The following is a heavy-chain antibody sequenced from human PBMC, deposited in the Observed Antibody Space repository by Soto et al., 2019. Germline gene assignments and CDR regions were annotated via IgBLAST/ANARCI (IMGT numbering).Heavy chain of an antibody. CDR3: ARAPMVLTRSYFDS. V-gene: IGHV4-59*01. D-gene: IGHD3-22*01. J-gene: IGHJ4*02. CDR2: ISSSGNT. Sequence: TLSLTCTVSDGSISNFYWSWIRQPPGKGLEWIGYISSSGNTNYNPSLKSRVSISVDTSKNQFSLNLTSVTAADMAVYYCARAPMVLTRSYFDSWGQGTTVTV. CDR1: DGSISNFY.